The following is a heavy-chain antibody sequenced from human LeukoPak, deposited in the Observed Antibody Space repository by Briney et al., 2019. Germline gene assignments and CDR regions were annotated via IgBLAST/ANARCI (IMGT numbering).Heavy chain of an antibody. CDR1: GGTFSSYA. V-gene: IGHV1-2*02. D-gene: IGHD3-3*02. Sequence: GASVKVSCKASGGTFSSYAISWVRQAPGQGLEWMGWINPNSGGTNYAQKFQGRVTMTRDTSISTAYMELSRLRSDDTAVYYCARPIFDDAGSWYFDYWGQGTLVTVSS. CDR3: ARPIFDDAGSWYFDY. CDR2: INPNSGGT. J-gene: IGHJ4*02.